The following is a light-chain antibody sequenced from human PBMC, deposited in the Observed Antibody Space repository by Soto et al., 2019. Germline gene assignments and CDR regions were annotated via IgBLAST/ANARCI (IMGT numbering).Light chain of an antibody. CDR2: EVS. J-gene: IGLJ2*01. CDR1: STDVGTYNY. CDR3: SSYTSRNPWV. Sequence: QSVLTQPASVSGSPGQSITISCTGSSTDVGTYNYVSWYQHHPGKAPQVLIYEVSNRPSGVSNRFSGSKSGNTASLTISGVEADDEADYYCSSYTSRNPWVFGGGTKLTVL. V-gene: IGLV2-14*01.